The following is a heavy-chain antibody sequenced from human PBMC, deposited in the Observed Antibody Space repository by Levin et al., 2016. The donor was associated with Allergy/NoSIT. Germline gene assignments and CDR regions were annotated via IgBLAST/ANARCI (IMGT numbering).Heavy chain of an antibody. CDR1: GYTFTRYG. CDR2: ISTNNGDT. CDR3: ARDFEDSTLEDFFDP. V-gene: IGHV1-18*01. Sequence: ASVKVSCKASGYTFTRYGISWVRQAPGQGLEWMGWISTNNGDTNYAQKVRGRLTMTTDTSTTTAYMELRSLRADDTAVYYCARDFEDSTLEDFFDPWGQGTLVTVSS. J-gene: IGHJ5*02. D-gene: IGHD1-1*01.